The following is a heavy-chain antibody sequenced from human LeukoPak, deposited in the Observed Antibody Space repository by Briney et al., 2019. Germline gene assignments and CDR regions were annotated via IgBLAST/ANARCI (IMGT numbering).Heavy chain of an antibody. CDR2: FHPTAPH. J-gene: IGHJ1*01. D-gene: IGHD3-22*01. V-gene: IGHV4-38-2*02. Sequence: SETLSLSCLVSGDSITGGRYWGWIRQPPGKGLEWIGSFHPTAPHYYSPSLKSRVTMSADTSKNQFSLKLASVTAADTAVYYCAREVYSSGSFQYWSRGTLVTVSS. CDR1: GDSITGGRY. CDR3: AREVYSSGSFQY.